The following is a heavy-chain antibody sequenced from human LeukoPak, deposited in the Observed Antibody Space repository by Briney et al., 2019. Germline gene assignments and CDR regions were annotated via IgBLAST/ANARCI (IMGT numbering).Heavy chain of an antibody. J-gene: IGHJ4*02. CDR2: ISSSGGST. CDR1: GFTFSSYA. V-gene: IGHV3-23*01. D-gene: IGHD5-18*01. Sequence: GSLRLSCVASGFTFSSYAMSWVRQAPGKGLEWVSTISSSGGSTYYADSVKGRFTISRDNSKNTLNLQMNGLRAEDTAVYYCAKGEYSYGYLFDYWGQGTLVAVSS. CDR3: AKGEYSYGYLFDY.